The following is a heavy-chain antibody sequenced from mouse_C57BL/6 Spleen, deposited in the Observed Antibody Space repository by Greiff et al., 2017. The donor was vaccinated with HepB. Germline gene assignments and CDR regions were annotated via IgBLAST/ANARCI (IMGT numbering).Heavy chain of an antibody. CDR2: IHPNSGST. Sequence: VQLQQPGAELVKPGASVKLSCKASGYTFTSYWMHWVKQRPGQGLEWIGMIHPNSGSTNYNEKFKSKATLTVDKSSSTAYMQLSSLTSEDSAVYYCLLIYYDYEDAMHYWGQGTSVTVSS. D-gene: IGHD2-4*01. J-gene: IGHJ4*01. CDR3: LLIYYDYEDAMHY. V-gene: IGHV1-64*01. CDR1: GYTFTSYW.